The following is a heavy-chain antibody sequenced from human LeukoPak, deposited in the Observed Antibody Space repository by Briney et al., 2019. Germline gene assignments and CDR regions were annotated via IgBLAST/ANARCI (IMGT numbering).Heavy chain of an antibody. D-gene: IGHD3-9*01. CDR1: GFTFSSYA. CDR2: ISGSGGST. J-gene: IGHJ4*02. V-gene: IGHV3-23*01. CDR3: ATILTGYYRDY. Sequence: GGSLRLSCAASGFTFSSYAMSWVRQAPGKGLEWVSVISGSGGSTYSADSVKGRFTISRDNSKNTLYLQMNSLRAEDTAVYYCATILTGYYRDYWGQGTLVTVSS.